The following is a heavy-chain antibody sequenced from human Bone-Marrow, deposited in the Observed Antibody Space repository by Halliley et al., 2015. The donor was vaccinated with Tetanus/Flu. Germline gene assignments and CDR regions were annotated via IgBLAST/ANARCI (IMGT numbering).Heavy chain of an antibody. V-gene: IGHV4-38-2*01. D-gene: IGHD5-18*01. CDR2: IHYSGNT. CDR3: ARNTALVTGWFDY. CDR1: GYSISSGYY. Sequence: GLVKPSETLSLTCVVSGYSISSGYYWGWIRQPPGKGLEWIGHIHYSGNTYYNPSLKSRVTTSVDTSKNQFSLKLSSVTAADTAMYFCARNTALVTGWFDYWGLGTLVTVSS. J-gene: IGHJ4*02.